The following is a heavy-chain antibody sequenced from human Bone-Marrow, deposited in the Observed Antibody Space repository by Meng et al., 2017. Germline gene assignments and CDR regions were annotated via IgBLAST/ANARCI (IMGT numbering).Heavy chain of an antibody. CDR3: ARRTAVSGMTFDY. CDR2: INAGNGNT. Sequence: QAQFVHAGAEVKKPGASVKVSCKASGYTFTSYAMHWVRQAPGQRLEWMGWINAGNGNTKYSQKFQGRVTTTRDTSASTAYMELSSLRSEDTAVYYCARRTAVSGMTFDYWGQGTLVTVSS. V-gene: IGHV1-3*01. D-gene: IGHD4-17*01. J-gene: IGHJ4*02. CDR1: GYTFTSYA.